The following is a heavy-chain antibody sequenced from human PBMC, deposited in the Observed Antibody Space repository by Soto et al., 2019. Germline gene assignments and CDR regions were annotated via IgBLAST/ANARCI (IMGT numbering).Heavy chain of an antibody. CDR3: ANHGGFDI. V-gene: IGHV3-23*01. Sequence: EVQLLESGGGLVQPGGSPRLSCAASGFTFSTSGMSWVRQAPGKGLEWVSSISGSGDYTNYADSVKGRFTISRDNSKNTLYLQINSLTAEDTAVYYCANHGGFDIWGQGTMVAVSS. CDR1: GFTFSTSG. CDR2: ISGSGDYT. J-gene: IGHJ3*02. D-gene: IGHD4-17*01.